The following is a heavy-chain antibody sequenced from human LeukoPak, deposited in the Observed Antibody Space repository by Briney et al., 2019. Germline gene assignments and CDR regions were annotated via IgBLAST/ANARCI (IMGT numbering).Heavy chain of an antibody. CDR3: ARGLTTVSSYNWFDL. J-gene: IGHJ5*02. V-gene: IGHV4-59*12. CDR1: GGSISSYY. D-gene: IGHD4-11*01. Sequence: ETLSLTCTVSGGSISSYYWSWIRQPPGKGLEWIGYIYYSGSTNYNPSLKSRVTISVDTSKNQFSLKLSSVTAADTAVYYCARGLTTVSSYNWFDLWGQGTLVTVSS. CDR2: IYYSGST.